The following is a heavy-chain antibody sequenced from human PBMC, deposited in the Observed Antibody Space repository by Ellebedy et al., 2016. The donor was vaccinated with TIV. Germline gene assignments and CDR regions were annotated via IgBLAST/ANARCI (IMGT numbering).Heavy chain of an antibody. V-gene: IGHV3-23*01. CDR3: VKSGSVVTPTPY. J-gene: IGHJ4*02. Sequence: PGGSLRLSCAASGFTFNTYAMSWVRQAPGRGLEWVSVIGGSAESTYYADSVKGRFTISRDDSTNTVFLQMNRLGVEDTARYYCVKSGSVVTPTPYWGQGTLVAVSS. CDR1: GFTFNTYA. D-gene: IGHD4-23*01. CDR2: IGGSAEST.